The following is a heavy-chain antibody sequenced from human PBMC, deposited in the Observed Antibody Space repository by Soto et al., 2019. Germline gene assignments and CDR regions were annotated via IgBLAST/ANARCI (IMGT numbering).Heavy chain of an antibody. D-gene: IGHD3-3*02. J-gene: IGHJ6*02. Sequence: PGESLKISCKGSGYSLTHIWIHRVRQMPGKGLEWMGRIDPDGSVTTYNPSFQGHVTMSADQSINTAYLQWSSLKASDTAMYYCARHFAPASPEYFYYGMDVWGQGTTGTVSS. CDR2: IDPDGSVT. V-gene: IGHV5-10-1*01. CDR1: GYSLTHIW. CDR3: ARHFAPASPEYFYYGMDV.